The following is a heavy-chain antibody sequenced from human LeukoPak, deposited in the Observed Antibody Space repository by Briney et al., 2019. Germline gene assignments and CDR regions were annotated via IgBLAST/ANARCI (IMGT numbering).Heavy chain of an antibody. V-gene: IGHV3-74*01. D-gene: IGHD3-3*01. CDR1: GFTLSNYW. J-gene: IGHJ4*02. Sequence: GGSLRLSCAASGFTLSNYWMHWVRQLPVPGKGLVWVSRISSDGQSTRYANSVKGRFTISRDNAKNTLYLQMNSLRAEDTAVYYCARVSAEWLFDYWGQGTLVTVSS. CDR3: ARVSAEWLFDY. CDR2: ISSDGQST.